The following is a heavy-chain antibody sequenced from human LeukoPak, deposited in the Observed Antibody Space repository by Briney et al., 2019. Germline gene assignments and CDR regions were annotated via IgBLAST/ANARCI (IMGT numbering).Heavy chain of an antibody. V-gene: IGHV3-30-3*01. CDR2: ISYDGSNK. CDR1: GFTFSNYV. CDR3: AIRRDAFDI. Sequence: GGSLRLSCAASGFTFSNYVMHWVRQAPGKGLEWVAVISYDGSNKYYADSVKGRFTISRDNSKNTLFLQMNSLRAEDTAVYYCAIRRDAFDIWGQGTMVTVSS. J-gene: IGHJ3*02.